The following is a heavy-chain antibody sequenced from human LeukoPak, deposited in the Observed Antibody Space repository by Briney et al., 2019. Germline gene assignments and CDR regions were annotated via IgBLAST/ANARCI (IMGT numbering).Heavy chain of an antibody. J-gene: IGHJ4*02. CDR1: GGSISSYY. V-gene: IGHV4-4*07. Sequence: SETLSLTRTVSGGSISSYYWSWIRQPAGKGLEWIGRIYTSGSTNYNPSLKSRVTMSVDTSKNQFSLKLSSVTAADTAVYYCARGYTSNTYYDFWSGYYEPYYFDFWGQGTLVTVSS. CDR2: IYTSGST. D-gene: IGHD3-3*01. CDR3: ARGYTSNTYYDFWSGYYEPYYFDF.